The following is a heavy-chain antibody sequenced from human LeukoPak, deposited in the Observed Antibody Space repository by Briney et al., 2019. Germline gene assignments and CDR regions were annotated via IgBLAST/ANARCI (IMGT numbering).Heavy chain of an antibody. V-gene: IGHV3-23*01. CDR3: ANIPPFDYGDYAIRLD. Sequence: GASLRLSYAASGFTFRNYAMAWVRQAPGKGLEWVSSIRNFGETHYADSVRGRFIISRDNSQNTLYLHMNSLRAEDSALYYCANIPPFDYGDYAIRLDWGQGTLVTVSS. J-gene: IGHJ4*02. CDR1: GFTFRNYA. D-gene: IGHD4-17*01. CDR2: IRNFGET.